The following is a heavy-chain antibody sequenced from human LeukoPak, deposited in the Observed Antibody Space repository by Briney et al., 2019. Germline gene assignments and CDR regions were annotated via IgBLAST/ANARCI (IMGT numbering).Heavy chain of an antibody. V-gene: IGHV1-69*05. CDR2: IIPIFGTA. CDR1: GGTFSSYA. J-gene: IGHJ6*03. Sequence: SVKVSCKTSGGTFSSYAISWVRQAPGQGLEWMGRIIPIFGTANYAQKFQGRVTITTDESTSTAYMELSSLRSEDTAVYYCARDNSSGPLYYYYMDVWGKGTTVTVSS. D-gene: IGHD3-10*01. CDR3: ARDNSSGPLYYYYMDV.